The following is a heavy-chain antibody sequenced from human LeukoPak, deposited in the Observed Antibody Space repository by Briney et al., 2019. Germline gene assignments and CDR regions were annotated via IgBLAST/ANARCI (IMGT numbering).Heavy chain of an antibody. D-gene: IGHD3-3*01. J-gene: IGHJ6*02. CDR2: IKEDGSEK. CDR3: ARRGITISGVLVYHYSGMDV. CDR1: GFTFSSHW. Sequence: GGSLRLSCAGSGFTFSSHWMNWVRQAPGKGLEWVASIKEDGSEKYYVDSVKGRFTISRDNAKNSLYLQMNSLRAEDAAVYYCARRGITISGVLVYHYSGMDVWGQGTTVTVSS. V-gene: IGHV3-7*01.